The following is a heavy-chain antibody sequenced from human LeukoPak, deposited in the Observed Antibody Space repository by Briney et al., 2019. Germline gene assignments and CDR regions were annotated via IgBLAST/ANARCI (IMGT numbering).Heavy chain of an antibody. V-gene: IGHV3-48*02. J-gene: IGHJ4*02. CDR2: ISSSSSTI. D-gene: IGHD3-22*01. CDR3: ARDGSTYYYDSSGYY. Sequence: GGSLRLSCAASGFTFSSYSMNWVRQAPGKGLEWVSYISSSSSTIYYADSVKGRFTISRDNAKNSLYLQMNSLRDEDMAVYYCARDGSTYYYDSSGYYWGQGTLVTVSS. CDR1: GFTFSSYS.